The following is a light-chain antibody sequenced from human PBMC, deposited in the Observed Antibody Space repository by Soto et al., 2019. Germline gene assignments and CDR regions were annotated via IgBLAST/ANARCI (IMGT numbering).Light chain of an antibody. J-gene: IGKJ5*01. Sequence: EIVMTQSPATLSVSPVERATLSCSSSQSVRSNLAWYQQKPGQAPRLVIYAASTRATGIPDRFSGSVSGTEFTLTISSLQSEDFAVYYCQQYNEWPPFTFGQGTDWRL. CDR1: QSVRSN. CDR3: QQYNEWPPFT. CDR2: AAS. V-gene: IGKV3-15*01.